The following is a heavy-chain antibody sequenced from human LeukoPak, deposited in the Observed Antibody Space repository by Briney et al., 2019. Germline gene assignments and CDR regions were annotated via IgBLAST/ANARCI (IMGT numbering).Heavy chain of an antibody. CDR3: ARGGEGDLNFDY. Sequence: GGSLRLSCGASGFTLNTYTMNWVRQAPGKGLEWVSHISSGSGIIYYGDSVKGRFTISRDNVKESLYLQMTSLRVEDTAIYYCARGGEGDLNFDYWGHGTLVTVSS. J-gene: IGHJ4*01. CDR1: GFTLNTYT. CDR2: ISSGSGII. D-gene: IGHD3-16*01. V-gene: IGHV3-48*01.